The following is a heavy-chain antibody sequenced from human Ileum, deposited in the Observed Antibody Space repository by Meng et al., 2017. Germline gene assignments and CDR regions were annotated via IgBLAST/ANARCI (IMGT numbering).Heavy chain of an antibody. J-gene: IGHJ4*02. CDR1: GLTFRYNY. Sequence: QVALGGSGASLVKTAGSLCLACAASGLTFRYNYMTWIRQAPGKGLEWVSYISHTGDTIYYSDSVRGRFTVSRDNANNLLFLQMNSLRAEDTALYYCGRGHFGLDYWGPGTLVTVSS. CDR3: GRGHFGLDY. CDR2: ISHTGDTI. D-gene: IGHD3-10*01. V-gene: IGHV3-11*01.